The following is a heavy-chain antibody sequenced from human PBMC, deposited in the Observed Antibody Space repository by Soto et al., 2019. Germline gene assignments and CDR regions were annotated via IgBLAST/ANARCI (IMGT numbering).Heavy chain of an antibody. CDR3: ARASFTGDKAPSSDY. CDR2: IIPIFGTA. J-gene: IGHJ4*02. Sequence: ASVKVSCKASGGTFSSYAISWVRQAPGQGLEWMGGIIPIFGTANYAQKFQGRVTITADKSTSTAYMELSSLRAEDTAVYYCARASFTGDKAPSSDYWGRGTLVTVSS. V-gene: IGHV1-69*06. CDR1: GGTFSSYA. D-gene: IGHD5-18*01.